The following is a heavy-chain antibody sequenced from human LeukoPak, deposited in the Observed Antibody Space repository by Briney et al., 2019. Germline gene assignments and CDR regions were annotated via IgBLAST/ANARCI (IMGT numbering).Heavy chain of an antibody. V-gene: IGHV3-7*01. D-gene: IGHD4-23*01. CDR1: GFIFSTYW. CDR3: ARDSTQRRGNEYYDALDF. Sequence: GGSLRLSCATSGFIFSTYWMTWVRQAPGKGLEWVANVKADGNDKNFVDSVKGRFTIFIDRDKKSMYLQMNSLRVEDTAVYYCARDSTQRRGNEYYDALDFWGQGTMVSVSS. CDR2: VKADGNDK. J-gene: IGHJ3*01.